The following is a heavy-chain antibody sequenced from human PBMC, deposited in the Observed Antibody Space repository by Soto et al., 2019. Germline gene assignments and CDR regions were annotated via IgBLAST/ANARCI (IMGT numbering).Heavy chain of an antibody. D-gene: IGHD5-12*01. V-gene: IGHV3-11*05. CDR3: ARDPQRGDGYNHDY. CDR2: ISSSNSYT. Sequence: QVQLVESGGGLVQPGGSLRLSCAASGFTFSDYYMSWIRQAPGKGLEWVSYISSSNSYTNYADSVRGRFTISRDNAKNSLYLQMNSLRAEDTAVYYCARDPQRGDGYNHDYWGQGTLVTVSS. J-gene: IGHJ4*02. CDR1: GFTFSDYY.